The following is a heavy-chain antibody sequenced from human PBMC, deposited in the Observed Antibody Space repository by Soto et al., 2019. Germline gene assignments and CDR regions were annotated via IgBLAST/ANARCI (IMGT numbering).Heavy chain of an antibody. CDR1: GFTLSSYA. V-gene: IGHV3-23*01. J-gene: IGHJ2*01. D-gene: IGHD6-19*01. CDR3: AKGLGQWLIYIYWYFDL. CDR2: FSGSGGST. Sequence: WGSLRLPCAASGFTLSSYAMSWVRQTPRKGLEWVSAFSGSGGSTYYADSVKGRFTISRDNSQNTLYPQMNSLRAEDKAVYYCAKGLGQWLIYIYWYFDLWGRGTLVTVSS.